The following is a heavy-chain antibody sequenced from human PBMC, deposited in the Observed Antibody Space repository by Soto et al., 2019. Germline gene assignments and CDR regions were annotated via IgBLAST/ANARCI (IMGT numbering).Heavy chain of an antibody. Sequence: ASVKVSCKASGYTFFTYGITWVRQAPGQGLEWMGWISTYDGNTDYAQKLQGRVTRTTDTSTRTAYMELRSLRSDDTAVYYCARKSSSSSWFDPWGQGTLVTVSS. CDR3: ARKSSSSSWFDP. D-gene: IGHD6-6*01. CDR1: GYTFFTYG. CDR2: ISTYDGNT. J-gene: IGHJ5*02. V-gene: IGHV1-18*01.